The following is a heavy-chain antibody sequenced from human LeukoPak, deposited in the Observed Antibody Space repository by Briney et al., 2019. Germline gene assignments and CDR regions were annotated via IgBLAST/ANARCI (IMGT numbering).Heavy chain of an antibody. CDR2: ISGSGGST. CDR1: GFTFSSYS. Sequence: GGSLRLSCAASGFTFSSYSMNWVRQAPGKGLEWVSAISGSGGSTYYADSVKGRLTISRDNSKNTLYLQMNSLRAEDTAVYYCAKDQVAGTIAYFDYWGQGTLVTVSS. D-gene: IGHD6-19*01. V-gene: IGHV3-23*01. CDR3: AKDQVAGTIAYFDY. J-gene: IGHJ4*02.